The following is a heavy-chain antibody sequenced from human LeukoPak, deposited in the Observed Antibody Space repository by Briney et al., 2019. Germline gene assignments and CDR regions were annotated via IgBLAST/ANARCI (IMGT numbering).Heavy chain of an antibody. J-gene: IGHJ3*02. CDR1: GYAFTSYD. D-gene: IGHD3-22*01. Sequence: ASVKVSCKASGYAFTSYDINWVRQAPGKGLEWMGGFDPEDGETIYAQKFQGRVTMTGDTSTDTAYMELSSLRSEDTAVYYCATDSSGYPKNDAFDIWGQGTMVTVSS. CDR3: ATDSSGYPKNDAFDI. V-gene: IGHV1-24*01. CDR2: FDPEDGET.